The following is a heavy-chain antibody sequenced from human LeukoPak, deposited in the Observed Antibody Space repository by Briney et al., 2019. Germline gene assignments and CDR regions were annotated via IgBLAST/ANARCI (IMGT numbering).Heavy chain of an antibody. CDR2: INPSGGST. J-gene: IGHJ3*02. D-gene: IGHD3-22*01. CDR3: ARVGYYYDSSGYYYGQNAFDI. Sequence: GASVKVSCKASGYTFASYYMHWVRQAPGQGLEWMGIINPSGGSTSYAQKFQGRVTMTRDTSTSTVYMELSSLRSEDTAVYYCARVGYYYDSSGYYYGQNAFDIWGQGTMVTVSS. V-gene: IGHV1-46*01. CDR1: GYTFASYY.